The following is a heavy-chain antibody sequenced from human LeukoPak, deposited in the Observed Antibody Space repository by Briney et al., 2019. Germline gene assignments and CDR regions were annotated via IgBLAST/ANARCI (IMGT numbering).Heavy chain of an antibody. D-gene: IGHD1-14*01. CDR3: ASLSYPYTIDY. J-gene: IGHJ4*01. CDR2: IYYSGST. CDR1: GGSISSYY. V-gene: IGHV4-59*01. Sequence: KSSETLSLTCTVSGGSISSYYWSWIRQPPGKGLEWIGYIYYSGSTNYNPSLKSRVTISVDTSKNQFSLKLSSVTAADTAVYYCASLSYPYTIDYWGQEPWSPSPQ.